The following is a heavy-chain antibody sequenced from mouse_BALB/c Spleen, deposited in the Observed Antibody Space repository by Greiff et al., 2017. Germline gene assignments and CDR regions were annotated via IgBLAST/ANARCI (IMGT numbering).Heavy chain of an antibody. J-gene: IGHJ3*01. Sequence: EVKLQESGPGLVKPSQSLSLTCTVTGYSITSDYAWNWIRQFPGNKLEWMGYISYSGSTSYNPSLKSRISITRDTSKNQFFLQLNSVTTEDTATYYCARSDSSGYPFAYWGQGTLVTVSA. D-gene: IGHD3-2*01. CDR2: ISYSGST. CDR3: ARSDSSGYPFAY. CDR1: GYSITSDYA. V-gene: IGHV3-2*02.